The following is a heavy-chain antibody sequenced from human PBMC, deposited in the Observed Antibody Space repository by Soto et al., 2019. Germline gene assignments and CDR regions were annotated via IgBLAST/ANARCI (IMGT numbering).Heavy chain of an antibody. CDR2: ISAYNGNT. J-gene: IGHJ5*02. CDR1: GYTFTSYG. Sequence: GASVKVSCKASGYTFTSYGISWVRQAPGQGLEWMGWISAYNGNTNYAQKLQGRVTMTTDTSTSTAYMELRSLRSDDTAVYYCAGVYCSSTSCYDWFDPWGQGTLVTVS. V-gene: IGHV1-18*04. D-gene: IGHD2-2*01. CDR3: AGVYCSSTSCYDWFDP.